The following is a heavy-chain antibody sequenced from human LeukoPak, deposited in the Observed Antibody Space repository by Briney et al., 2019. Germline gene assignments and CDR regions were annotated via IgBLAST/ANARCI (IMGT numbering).Heavy chain of an antibody. J-gene: IGHJ4*02. Sequence: PGGSLRLPCAASGFTFSSYSMNWVRQAPGKGLEWVSSISSSSSYIYYADSVKGRFTISRDNAKNSLYLQMNSLRAEDTAEYYCASGGYGGNWVGLESYWGQGTLVTVSS. CDR2: ISSSSSYI. CDR1: GFTFSSYS. CDR3: ASGGYGGNWVGLESY. D-gene: IGHD4-23*01. V-gene: IGHV3-21*01.